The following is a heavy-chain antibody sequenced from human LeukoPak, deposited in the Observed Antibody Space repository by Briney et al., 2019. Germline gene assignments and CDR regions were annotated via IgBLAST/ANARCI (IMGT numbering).Heavy chain of an antibody. V-gene: IGHV4-38-2*01. CDR1: GYSISGGYY. J-gene: IGHJ2*01. D-gene: IGHD1-1*01. CDR3: ARGGGTIKGYFDL. CDR2: IFHSGTT. Sequence: SETLSLTCAVSGYSISGGYYWGWIRQPPGKGLEWIGSIFHSGTTYYNPSLKSRVTISVDTSKNQFSLKLSSVTAAGTAVYYCARGGGTIKGYFDLWGRGTLVTVSS.